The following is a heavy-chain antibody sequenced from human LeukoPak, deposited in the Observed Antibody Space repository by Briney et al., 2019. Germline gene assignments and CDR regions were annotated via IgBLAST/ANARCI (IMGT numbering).Heavy chain of an antibody. CDR2: INSDGSST. D-gene: IGHD3-3*01. CDR1: GFTFSSYW. CDR3: ARLYYDFWSGYLYYFDY. V-gene: IGHV3-74*01. Sequence: GGSLRLSCAASGFTFSSYWMHWVRQAPGKGLVWVSRINSDGSSTSYADSVKGRFTISRDNAENTLYLQMNSLRAEDTAVYYCARLYYDFWSGYLYYFDYWGQGTLVTVSS. J-gene: IGHJ4*02.